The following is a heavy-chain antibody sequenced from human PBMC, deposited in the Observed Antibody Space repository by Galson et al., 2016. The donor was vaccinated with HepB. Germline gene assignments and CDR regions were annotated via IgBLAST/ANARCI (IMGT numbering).Heavy chain of an antibody. D-gene: IGHD2-8*01. CDR2: ISSSGSST. J-gene: IGHJ4*02. CDR3: VKDPGVGCTYGVCSSY. Sequence: SLRLSCAASGFTFSTYAMSWVRQAPGKGLEWVSHISSSGSSTYFADSVTGRFAISRDNSLNTLYLQMYSLRAEDTAIYYCVKDPGVGCTYGVCSSYWGQGTLVTVSS. CDR1: GFTFSTYA. V-gene: IGHV3-23*01.